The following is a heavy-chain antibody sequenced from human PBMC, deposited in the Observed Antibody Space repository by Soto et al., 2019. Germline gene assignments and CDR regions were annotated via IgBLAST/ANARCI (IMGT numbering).Heavy chain of an antibody. Sequence: QVQLQESGPGLVKPSETLSLTCTVSGGSISSYYWSWIRQPPGKGLEWIGYIYYTGSTNYNPSHKNRVTLSVYTSKNQFSIKLTSVTAADTAVYYCARDQKNDSDSRGYFHAFDIWGQGTEVTVSS. CDR1: GGSISSYY. CDR3: ARDQKNDSDSRGYFHAFDI. J-gene: IGHJ3*02. D-gene: IGHD3-22*01. CDR2: IYYTGST. V-gene: IGHV4-59*12.